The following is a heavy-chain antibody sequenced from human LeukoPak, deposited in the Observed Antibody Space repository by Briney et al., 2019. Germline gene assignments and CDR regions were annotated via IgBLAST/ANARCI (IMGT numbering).Heavy chain of an antibody. CDR1: GGSISSSSYY. V-gene: IGHV4-39*07. Sequence: PSETLSLTCTVSGGSISSSSYYWGWIRQPPGKGLEWIGSIYYSGSTYYNPSLKSRVTISVDTSKNQFSLKLSSVTAADTAVYYCARDSNYYGSGSYYKDGDVLVDPWGQGTLVTVSS. CDR2: IYYSGST. J-gene: IGHJ5*02. CDR3: ARDSNYYGSGSYYKDGDVLVDP. D-gene: IGHD3-10*01.